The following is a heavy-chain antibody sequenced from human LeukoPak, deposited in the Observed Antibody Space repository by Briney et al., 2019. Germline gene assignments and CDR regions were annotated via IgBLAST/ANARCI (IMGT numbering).Heavy chain of an antibody. CDR2: IYCSGST. D-gene: IGHD1-26*01. V-gene: IGHV4-39*01. CDR3: AKSGGYGLIDY. J-gene: IGHJ4*02. CDR1: GASISGTAYY. Sequence: SETLSLTCTVSGASISGTAYYWGGVRQPPRKGLEWIGNIYCSGSTYYNASLQSRVTISIDTSKNQFSLRLSSVTAADTAMYFCAKSGGYGLIDYWGQGTLVTVSS.